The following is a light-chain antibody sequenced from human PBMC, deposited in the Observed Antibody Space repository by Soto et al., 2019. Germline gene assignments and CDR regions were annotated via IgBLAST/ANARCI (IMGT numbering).Light chain of an antibody. Sequence: QSVLTQPPSASGSPGQSVTISCTGTSSDVGGYNYVSWYQQHPGKAPKLMIYEVSKRPSGVPDRFSGSKSGNTASLTVSGLQAKDEADYYCSSYAGSNNLVFGGGTKLTVL. CDR3: SSYAGSNNLV. CDR1: SSDVGGYNY. J-gene: IGLJ2*01. V-gene: IGLV2-8*01. CDR2: EVS.